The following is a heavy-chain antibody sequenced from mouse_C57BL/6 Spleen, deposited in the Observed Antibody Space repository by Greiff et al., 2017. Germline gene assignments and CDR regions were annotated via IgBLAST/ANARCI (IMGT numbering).Heavy chain of an antibody. Sequence: VQRVESGPELVKPGASVKISCKASGYAFSSSWMNWVKQRPGKGLEWIGRIYPGDGDTNYNGKFKGKATLTADKSSSTAYMQLSSLTSEDSAVYFCARVAHAMDYWGQGTSVTVSS. CDR2: IYPGDGDT. J-gene: IGHJ4*01. V-gene: IGHV1-82*01. D-gene: IGHD1-3*01. CDR3: ARVAHAMDY. CDR1: GYAFSSSW.